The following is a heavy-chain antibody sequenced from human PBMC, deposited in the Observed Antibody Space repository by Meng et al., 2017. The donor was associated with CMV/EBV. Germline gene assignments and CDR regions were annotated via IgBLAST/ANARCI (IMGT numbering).Heavy chain of an antibody. V-gene: IGHV4-34*01. CDR1: GGSFSGYY. D-gene: IGHD2-2*01. J-gene: IGHJ6*02. Sequence: GSLRLSCAVYGGSFSGYYWSWIRQPPGKGLEWIGEIKHSGSTNYNPSLKSRVTISVDTSKSQFTLKLSSVTAADTDVYYCAALGYCSSTSCTPYYYYYGMDVWGQGTTVTVSS. CDR3: AALGYCSSTSCTPYYYYYGMDV. CDR2: IKHSGST.